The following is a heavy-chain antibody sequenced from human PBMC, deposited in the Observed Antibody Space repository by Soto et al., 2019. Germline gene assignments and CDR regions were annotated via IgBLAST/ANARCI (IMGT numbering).Heavy chain of an antibody. J-gene: IGHJ6*02. CDR2: IIPIFGTA. CDR3: ARPGEYQLLSSYYYYGMDV. V-gene: IGHV1-69*13. Sequence: GASVKVSCKASGGTFSSYAISWVRQAPGQGLEWMGGIIPIFGTANYAQKFQGRVTITADESTSTAYMELSSLRSEDTAVYYCARPGEYQLLSSYYYYGMDVWGQGTTVTVSS. CDR1: GGTFSSYA. D-gene: IGHD2-2*01.